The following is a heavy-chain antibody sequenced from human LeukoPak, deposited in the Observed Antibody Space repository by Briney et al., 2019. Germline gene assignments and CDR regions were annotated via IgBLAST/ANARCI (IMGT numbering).Heavy chain of an antibody. V-gene: IGHV3-7*01. CDR2: IKQDGSEK. Sequence: PGGSLRLSCAASGFTFSSYWMSWVRQAPGKGLEWVANIKQDGSEKYYVDSVKGRFTISRDNSKNTLYLQMNSLRAEDTAVYYCAKDVMVTTHDSSGYTFDYWGQGTLVTVSS. CDR3: AKDVMVTTHDSSGYTFDY. J-gene: IGHJ4*02. D-gene: IGHD3-22*01. CDR1: GFTFSSYW.